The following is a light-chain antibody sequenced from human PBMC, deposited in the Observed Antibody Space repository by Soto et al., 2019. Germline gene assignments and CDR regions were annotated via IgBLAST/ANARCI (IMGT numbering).Light chain of an antibody. V-gene: IGKV3-20*01. Sequence: EIVLTQSPGTLSLSPGERATLSCRASQSVTSNYLAWYQQKPGQAPRLLTYTTSSRATGVPERFSGSGSGTDSTLTTSRLEPEDFAVYYCEQYGGSPWTFGQGTKVEIK. CDR1: QSVTSNY. CDR2: TTS. J-gene: IGKJ1*01. CDR3: EQYGGSPWT.